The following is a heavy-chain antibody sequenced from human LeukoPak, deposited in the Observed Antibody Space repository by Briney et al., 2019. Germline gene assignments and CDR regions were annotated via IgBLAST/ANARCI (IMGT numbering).Heavy chain of an antibody. CDR3: TTGGTVTFDY. Sequence: GGSLRLSCAASRFTFSNAWMSWVRQAPGKGLEWVGRIKSITDGGTTDYAAPVKGRFTISRDDSKNTLYLQMNSLKTEDTAVYYCTTGGTVTFDYWGQGTLVTVSS. J-gene: IGHJ4*02. CDR2: IKSITDGGTT. D-gene: IGHD4-17*01. CDR1: RFTFSNAW. V-gene: IGHV3-15*01.